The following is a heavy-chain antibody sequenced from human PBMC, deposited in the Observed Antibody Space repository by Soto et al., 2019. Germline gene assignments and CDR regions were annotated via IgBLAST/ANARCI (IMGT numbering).Heavy chain of an antibody. V-gene: IGHV1-69*12. CDR2: IMPVFPTP. CDR1: GGTFSTSA. D-gene: IGHD1-1*01. CDR3: ARDKDRLQLGGNYYYILDV. Sequence: QVQLEQSGAEVKKPGSSVKVSCKASGGTFSTSAISWVRQAPGQGLEWMGGIMPVFPTPDYAQKFQGRVTITADESTSTAYMELSGLRSDDTAVYYRARDKDRLQLGGNYYYILDVWGQGTTVTVSS. J-gene: IGHJ6*02.